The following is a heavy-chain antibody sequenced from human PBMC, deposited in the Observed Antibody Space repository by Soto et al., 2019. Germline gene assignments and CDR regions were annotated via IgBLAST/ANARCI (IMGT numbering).Heavy chain of an antibody. V-gene: IGHV3-48*01. CDR3: AKDGGYSYGPYDY. CDR1: GFTFGSYS. J-gene: IGHJ4*02. Sequence: EVQLVESGGGLVQPGGSLRLSCAASGFTFGSYSMNWVRQAPGKGLEWVSYISSSSSTIYYADSVEGRFTISRDNAKNSLDLQMTSLRAEDTAVYYCAKDGGYSYGPYDYWGQGTLVTVSS. D-gene: IGHD5-18*01. CDR2: ISSSSSTI.